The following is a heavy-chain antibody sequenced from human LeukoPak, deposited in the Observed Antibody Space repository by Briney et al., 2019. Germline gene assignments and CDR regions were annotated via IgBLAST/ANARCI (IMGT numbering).Heavy chain of an antibody. CDR2: ISWNSGSI. Sequence: GGSLRLSCAASGFSFNTYAMSWVRQAPGKGLEWVSGISWNSGSIGYADSVKGRFTISRDNAKNSLYLQMNSLRAEDTALYYCAKDMVGAVAGTTPLGYGMDVWGQGTTVTVSS. D-gene: IGHD6-19*01. CDR1: GFSFNTYA. J-gene: IGHJ6*02. V-gene: IGHV3-9*01. CDR3: AKDMVGAVAGTTPLGYGMDV.